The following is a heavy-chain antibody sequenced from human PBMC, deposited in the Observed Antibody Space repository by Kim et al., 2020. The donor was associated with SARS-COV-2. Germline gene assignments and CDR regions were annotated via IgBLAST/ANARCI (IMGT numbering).Heavy chain of an antibody. CDR3: AKTIVGGATWGGMDV. J-gene: IGHJ6*02. V-gene: IGHV3-30*18. Sequence: GGSLRLSCAASGFTFSSYGMHWVRQAPGKGLEWVAVISYDGSNKYYADSVKGRFTISRDNSKNTLYLQMNSLRAEDTAVYYCAKTIVGGATWGGMDVWGHGTPVTVSS. CDR1: GFTFSSYG. CDR2: ISYDGSNK. D-gene: IGHD1-26*01.